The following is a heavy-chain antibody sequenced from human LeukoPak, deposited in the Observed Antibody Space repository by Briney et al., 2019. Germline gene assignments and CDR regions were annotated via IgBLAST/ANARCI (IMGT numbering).Heavy chain of an antibody. D-gene: IGHD5-18*01. Sequence: SETLSLTCTVSGASISIHYWSWIRQPPGKGLEWIGYIYYSGSTNYNPSLKSRVTISIDTSKNQFSLKLSSVTAADTAVYYCARGGAKVNYWGQGTLVTVSS. V-gene: IGHV4-59*11. CDR1: GASISIHY. CDR2: IYYSGST. J-gene: IGHJ4*02. CDR3: ARGGAKVNY.